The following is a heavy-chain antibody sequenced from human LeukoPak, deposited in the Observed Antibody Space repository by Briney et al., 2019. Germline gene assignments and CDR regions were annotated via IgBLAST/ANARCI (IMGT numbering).Heavy chain of an antibody. V-gene: IGHV3-49*04. CDR1: GFTFGDYT. Sequence: PGGSLRLSCTASGFTFGDYTMNWVRQAPGKGLEWVGFIRSNSYGGTAEYAASMKGRFTISRDDSKSIAYLQMNSLKTEDTAVHYCTKGSCSGGTCYSNCWGQGTLVTVSS. CDR3: TKGSCSGGTCYSNC. CDR2: IRSNSYGGTA. J-gene: IGHJ4*02. D-gene: IGHD2-15*01.